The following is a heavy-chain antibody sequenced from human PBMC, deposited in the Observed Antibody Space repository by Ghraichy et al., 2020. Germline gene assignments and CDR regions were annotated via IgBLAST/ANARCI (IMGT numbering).Heavy chain of an antibody. CDR3: ANQGGIGYCSSTSCYGNWFDP. CDR1: GFTFSSYG. D-gene: IGHD2-2*03. V-gene: IGHV3-30*02. Sequence: GSLRLSCAASGFTFSSYGMHWVRQAPGKGLEWVAFIRDDGSNKYYSDSVKGRFTISRDNSKNKLYLQMNRLRAEDTAGYYCANQGGIGYCSSTSCYGNWFDPWGQGTLVTVSS. J-gene: IGHJ5*02. CDR2: IRDDGSNK.